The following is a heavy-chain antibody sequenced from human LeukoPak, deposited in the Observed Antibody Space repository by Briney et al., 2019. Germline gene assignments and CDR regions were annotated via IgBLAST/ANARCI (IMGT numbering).Heavy chain of an antibody. J-gene: IGHJ6*03. Sequence: GGSLRLSCAASGFTFDDYAMHWVRQAPGKGLEWVSLISWDGGSTYYADSVKGRFTITRDNSKNSLYLQMNSLRAEDTALYYCAKGAYDWYMDVWGKGTTVTVSS. CDR3: AKGAYDWYMDV. CDR2: ISWDGGST. V-gene: IGHV3-43D*03. CDR1: GFTFDDYA. D-gene: IGHD5-12*01.